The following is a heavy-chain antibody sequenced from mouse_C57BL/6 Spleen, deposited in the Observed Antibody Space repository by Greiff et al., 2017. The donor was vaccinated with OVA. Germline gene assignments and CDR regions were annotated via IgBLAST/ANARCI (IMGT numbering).Heavy chain of an antibody. CDR3: ARPTVGASCDY. J-gene: IGHJ2*01. CDR1: GYTFTSYG. Sequence: QVQLQQPGTELVKPGASVKMSCKASGYTFTSYGMHWVKQRPGQGLEWIGTINPSNGGTNYNEKFKSKDTLTVDKSSSTAYMQHSSRTTEDSAVDYCARPTVGASCDYWGQGTTLTVSS. CDR2: INPSNGGT. V-gene: IGHV1-53*01. D-gene: IGHD1-1*01.